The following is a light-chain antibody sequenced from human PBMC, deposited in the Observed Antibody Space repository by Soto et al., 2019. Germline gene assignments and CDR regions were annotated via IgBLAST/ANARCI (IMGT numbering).Light chain of an antibody. CDR1: QSLNRD. J-gene: IGKJ1*01. V-gene: IGKV3-20*01. Sequence: IVMTQSPATLSMSPGERATLSCSASQSLNRDLAWYQQKPGQSPRLLIFGASIRATGIPARFSGSGSGTDFTLNISRLEPEDFAVYYCQQYGSSGTFGQGTKVDIK. CDR2: GAS. CDR3: QQYGSSGT.